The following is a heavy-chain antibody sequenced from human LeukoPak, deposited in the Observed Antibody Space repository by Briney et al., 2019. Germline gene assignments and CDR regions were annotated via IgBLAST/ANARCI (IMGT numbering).Heavy chain of an antibody. V-gene: IGHV1-8*01. J-gene: IGHJ5*02. CDR2: MNPNSGNT. D-gene: IGHD2-15*01. CDR1: GYTFTSYD. CDR3: ARDSSYYCSGGSCTTFDP. Sequence: ASVKVSCKASGYTFTSYDINWVRQATGQGLEWMGWMNPNSGNTGYAQKFQGRVTMTRNTSISTAYMELSSLRSEDTAVYYCARDSSYYCSGGSCTTFDPWGQGTLVTVSS.